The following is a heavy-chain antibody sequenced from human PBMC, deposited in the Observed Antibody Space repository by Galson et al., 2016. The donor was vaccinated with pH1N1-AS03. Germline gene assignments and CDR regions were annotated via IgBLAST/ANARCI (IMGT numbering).Heavy chain of an antibody. Sequence: SLRLSCAASGFTVSVNYMNWVRQAPGKGLEWVPVIYSDGSTYYADSVKGRFTISRDKSKNTLYLQMSSLRTEDTAVYYCARDPSSGSYYERDYWGQGTLVTVSS. V-gene: IGHV3-66*02. CDR3: ARDPSSGSYYERDY. D-gene: IGHD1-26*01. J-gene: IGHJ4*02. CDR2: IYSDGST. CDR1: GFTVSVNY.